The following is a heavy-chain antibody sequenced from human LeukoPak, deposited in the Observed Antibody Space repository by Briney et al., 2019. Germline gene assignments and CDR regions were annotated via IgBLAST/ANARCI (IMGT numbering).Heavy chain of an antibody. J-gene: IGHJ3*01. V-gene: IGHV4-39*07. CDR1: GRSLDSGNFY. CDR2: IYYSGST. D-gene: IGHD4-17*01. CDR3: ARVNQYGDSPSIDV. Sequence: SETLSLTCTVSGRSLDSGNFYWSWIRQPPGKGLEWIGSIYYSGSTYYNPSLKSRVTISVDTSKNQFSLKLSSVTAADTAVYYWARVNQYGDSPSIDVWGQGTMVTVSS.